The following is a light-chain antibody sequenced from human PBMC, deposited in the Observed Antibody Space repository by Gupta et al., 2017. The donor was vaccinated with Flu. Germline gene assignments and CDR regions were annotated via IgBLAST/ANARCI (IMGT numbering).Light chain of an antibody. V-gene: IGLV1-47*01. J-gene: IGLJ2*01. CDR1: SSNIGGNY. CDR2: RNN. CDR3: AAWDDSLSGVV. Sequence: QPVLTQSPSAPGTPGQTVIISCSGSSSNIGGNYVYCYQQHPETAPKLLIYRNNPRPPGVPDRFSGSKSSTAASLAISGLRSEDEDDYYCAAWDDSLSGVVFGGGTKLTVL.